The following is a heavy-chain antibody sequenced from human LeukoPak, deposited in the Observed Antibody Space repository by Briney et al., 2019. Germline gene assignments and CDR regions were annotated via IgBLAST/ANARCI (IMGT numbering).Heavy chain of an antibody. Sequence: GGSLRLSCAASGFAFSSYAMHWVRQAPGKGLEWVAVISYDGSNKYYADSVKGRFTISRDNPKNTLYLQMNSLRAEDTAVYYCARGDDEVSYFDYWGQGTLVTVSS. CDR3: ARGDDEVSYFDY. CDR1: GFAFSSYA. V-gene: IGHV3-30*04. J-gene: IGHJ4*02. D-gene: IGHD1-1*01. CDR2: ISYDGSNK.